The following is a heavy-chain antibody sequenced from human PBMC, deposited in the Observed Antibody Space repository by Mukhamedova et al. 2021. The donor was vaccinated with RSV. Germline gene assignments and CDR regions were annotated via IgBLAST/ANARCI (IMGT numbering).Heavy chain of an antibody. V-gene: IGHV3-73*01. D-gene: IGHD3-3*01. Sequence: VRQASGKGLEWVGQIRTKASNYATAYGESVEGRFTFSRDDSKNTAYLQMNSLKTEDTAMYYCTRPYDFWTGHLSFDPWGQGTLVTV. CDR3: TRPYDFWTGHLSFDP. CDR2: IRTKASNYAT. J-gene: IGHJ5*02.